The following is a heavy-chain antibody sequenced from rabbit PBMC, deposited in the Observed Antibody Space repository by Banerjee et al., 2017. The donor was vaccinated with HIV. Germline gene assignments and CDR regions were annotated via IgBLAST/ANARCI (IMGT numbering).Heavy chain of an antibody. D-gene: IGHD6-1*01. CDR2: IDAGSTGNT. CDR1: GFSFSSTYW. V-gene: IGHV1S45*01. Sequence: QEQLEESGGDLVKPEGSLTLTCTASGFSFSSTYWLCWVRQAPGKGPEWIACIDAGSTGNTYYVSWAKGRFTISRTSSTTVTLQMTSLTAADTATYFCARDYINGYSDYVFNLWGPGTLVTVS. J-gene: IGHJ4*01. CDR3: ARDYINGYSDYVFNL.